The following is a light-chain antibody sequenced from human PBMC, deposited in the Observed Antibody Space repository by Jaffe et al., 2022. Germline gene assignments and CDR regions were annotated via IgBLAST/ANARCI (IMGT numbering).Light chain of an antibody. CDR1: QGIRSY. CDR2: TAS. CDR3: QQLYNYPIT. Sequence: DIQLTQSPSFLSASVGDRVTITCRASQGIRSYLAWYQQKPGKAPKLLIYTASTLQSGVPSRFSGSESGTEFTLTISSLQPEDFASYYCQQLYNYPITFGQGTRLEIK. V-gene: IGKV1-9*01. J-gene: IGKJ5*01.